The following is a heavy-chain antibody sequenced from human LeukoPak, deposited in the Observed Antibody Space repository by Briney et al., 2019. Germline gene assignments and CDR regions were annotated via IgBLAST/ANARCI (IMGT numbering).Heavy chain of an antibody. J-gene: IGHJ4*02. CDR1: GFTFNDYY. V-gene: IGHV3-11*04. D-gene: IGHD3-10*01. CDR2: ICSSGSNI. CDR3: ARYYCGSGNSPFDY. Sequence: KSGGPLRLSCAASGFTFNDYYMRGMPPAPGKGREWVSYICSSGSNIYYADSVKGRFTISRDKAKNSLYLQMNNLRAEDTAVYYCARYYCGSGNSPFDYWGQGTLVTVSS.